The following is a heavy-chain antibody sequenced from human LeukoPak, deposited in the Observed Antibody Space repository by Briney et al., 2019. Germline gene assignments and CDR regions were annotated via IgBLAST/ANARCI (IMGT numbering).Heavy chain of an antibody. Sequence: SETLSLTCAVYGGSFSGYYWSWIRQPPGKGLEWIGEINHSGSTNYNPSLKSRVTISVDTSKNQFSLKLSSVTAADMAVYYCARLSDYYGSGSYYPHDAFDIWGQGTMVTVSS. J-gene: IGHJ3*02. CDR3: ARLSDYYGSGSYYPHDAFDI. CDR1: GGSFSGYY. CDR2: INHSGST. V-gene: IGHV4-34*01. D-gene: IGHD3-10*01.